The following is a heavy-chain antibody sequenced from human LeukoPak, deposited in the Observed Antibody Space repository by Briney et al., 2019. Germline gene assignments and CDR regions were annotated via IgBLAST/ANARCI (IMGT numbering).Heavy chain of an antibody. J-gene: IGHJ3*02. CDR2: IIPIFGTA. D-gene: IGHD6-13*01. CDR3: ARDQSSSWLNDAFDI. Sequence: ASVKVSCKASGYTFTSYDINWVRQATGQGLEWMGGIIPIFGTANYAQKFQGRVTITADESTSTAYMELSSLRSEDTAVYYCARDQSSSWLNDAFDIWGQGTMVTVSS. CDR1: GYTFTSYD. V-gene: IGHV1-69*13.